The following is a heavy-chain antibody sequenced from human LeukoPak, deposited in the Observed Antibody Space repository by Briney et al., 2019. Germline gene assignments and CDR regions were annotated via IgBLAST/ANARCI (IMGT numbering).Heavy chain of an antibody. D-gene: IGHD2-15*01. CDR1: GGSISSYY. CDR3: ARNSKDAPYYYYYYMDV. Sequence: SETLSLTCTVSGGSISSYYWSWIRQPAGKGLEWIGRIYTSGSTNYNPSLKSRVTMSVDTSKNQFSLKLSSVAAADTAVYYCARNSKDAPYYYYYYMDVWGKGTTVTVSS. V-gene: IGHV4-4*07. J-gene: IGHJ6*03. CDR2: IYTSGST.